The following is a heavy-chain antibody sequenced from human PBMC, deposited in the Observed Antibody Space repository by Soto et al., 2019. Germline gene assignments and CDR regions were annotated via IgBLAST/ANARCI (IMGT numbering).Heavy chain of an antibody. D-gene: IGHD5-12*01. V-gene: IGHV3-48*03. CDR1: RFTFSTYE. J-gene: IGHJ4*02. CDR2: TSSSGSTV. Sequence: LRLSCAASRFTFSTYEMHWVRQAPGKGLEWVSCTSSSGSTVYYADSVKGRFTISRDNSRNSLYLQMNSLRDEDTALYYCVRYCSSTLCNGVATRTFDYWGQGTLVTVSS. CDR3: VRYCSSTLCNGVATRTFDY.